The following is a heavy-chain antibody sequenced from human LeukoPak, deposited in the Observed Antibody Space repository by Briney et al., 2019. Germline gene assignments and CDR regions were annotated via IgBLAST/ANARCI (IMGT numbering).Heavy chain of an antibody. CDR2: IQAGGDEK. V-gene: IGHV3-30*02. J-gene: IGHJ6*03. Sequence: GGSLRLSCAPSGFTFSTYCMHWVRQAPGKGLEWMTFIQAGGDEKYYAASVKGRFTVSRDNSKKTLYLQMNSLRAEDPAVYSCGRDVLGEITMDVWGKGTTVTVCS. D-gene: IGHD3-10*01. CDR3: GRDVLGEITMDV. CDR1: GFTFSTYC.